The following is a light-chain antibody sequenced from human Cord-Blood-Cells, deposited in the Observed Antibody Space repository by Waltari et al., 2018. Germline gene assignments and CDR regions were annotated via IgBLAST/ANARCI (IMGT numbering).Light chain of an antibody. CDR1: SSDVGGYNY. J-gene: IGLJ1*01. V-gene: IGLV2-8*01. Sequence: QSALTQPPSASGSPGQSVTISCTGTSSDVGGYNYVSWYQQHPGKAPKLMIYEVSKRPPGVPGRFAGSKSGNTASLTVSGLQAEDEADDYCSSYAGSNNFVFGTGTKVTVL. CDR3: SSYAGSNNFV. CDR2: EVS.